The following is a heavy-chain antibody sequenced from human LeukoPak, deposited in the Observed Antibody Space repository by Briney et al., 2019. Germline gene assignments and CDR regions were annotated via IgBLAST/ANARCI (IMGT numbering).Heavy chain of an antibody. Sequence: SETLSLTCTVSSGSISKYYWSWIRQSPGKGLEWIGYIYYSGSTTYNPSLKSRVTMSVDMSKNQLSLKLSSVTAADTAVYYCARRFPWYFDLWGRGTLVTDSS. J-gene: IGHJ2*01. CDR3: ARRFPWYFDL. V-gene: IGHV4-59*12. CDR1: SGSISKYY. CDR2: IYYSGST.